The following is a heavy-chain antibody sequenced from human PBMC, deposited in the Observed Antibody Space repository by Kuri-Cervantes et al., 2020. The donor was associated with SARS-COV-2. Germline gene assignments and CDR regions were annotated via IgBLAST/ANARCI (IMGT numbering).Heavy chain of an antibody. CDR1: GFTFSSYW. V-gene: IGHV3-7*01. Sequence: LSLTCAASGFTFSSYWMSWVRQAPGKGLEWVANIKQDGSEKYYVDSVKGRFTISRDNAKNSLYLQMNSLRAEDTAVYYCARGGSTRSLDYWGQGTLVTVSS. D-gene: IGHD2-2*01. J-gene: IGHJ4*02. CDR2: IKQDGSEK. CDR3: ARGGSTRSLDY.